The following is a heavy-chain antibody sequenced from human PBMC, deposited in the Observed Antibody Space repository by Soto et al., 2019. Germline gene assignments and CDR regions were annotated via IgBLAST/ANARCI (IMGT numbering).Heavy chain of an antibody. V-gene: IGHV4-59*01. J-gene: IGHJ4*02. D-gene: IGHD3-3*01. Sequence: QVQLQESGPGLVKPSETLSLTCTVSGGSISSYYWSWIRQPPGKGLEWIGYIYYSGSTNYNPSLKSRVTISVDTSENQFSLKLSSVTAADTAVYYCARAYGVTIFGVVTHRFDYWGQGTLVTVSS. CDR3: ARAYGVTIFGVVTHRFDY. CDR2: IYYSGST. CDR1: GGSISSYY.